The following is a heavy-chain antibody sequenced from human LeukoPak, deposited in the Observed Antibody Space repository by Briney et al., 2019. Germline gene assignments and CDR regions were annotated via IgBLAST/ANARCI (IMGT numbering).Heavy chain of an antibody. CDR1: GGSIHSYY. V-gene: IGHV3-66*01. Sequence: ETLSLTCTVSGGSIHSYYWSWVRQAPGRGLEWVSVIYSGGSTYYADSVKGRFTISRDNSKNTLFLQMNSLRAGDTAVYYCARGTVTMVDYWGQGTLVTVSS. CDR2: IYSGGST. CDR3: ARGTVTMVDY. D-gene: IGHD3-10*01. J-gene: IGHJ4*02.